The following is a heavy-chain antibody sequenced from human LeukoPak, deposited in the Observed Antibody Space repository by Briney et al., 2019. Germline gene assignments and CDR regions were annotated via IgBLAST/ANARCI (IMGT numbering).Heavy chain of an antibody. D-gene: IGHD3-3*01. CDR2: INPNSGGT. Sequence: ASVKVSCKASGYTFTGSYMPWVRQAPGQGLEWMGGINPNSGGTNYAQKFQGRVTMTRDTSISTAYMELSRLRSDDTAVYYCARASYDFWSGYYPFDYWGQGTLVTVSS. V-gene: IGHV1-2*02. J-gene: IGHJ4*02. CDR1: GYTFTGSY. CDR3: ARASYDFWSGYYPFDY.